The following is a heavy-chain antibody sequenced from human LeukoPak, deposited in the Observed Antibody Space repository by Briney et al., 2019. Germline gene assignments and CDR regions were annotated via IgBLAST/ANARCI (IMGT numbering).Heavy chain of an antibody. D-gene: IGHD3-16*02. CDR1: GFTFRGYT. J-gene: IGHJ4*02. Sequence: KPGGSLRLSCAASGFTFRGYTMSWVRQAPGKVLQWVSTITSGGDYMYYADPVKGRFTISRDDSKNSLYLHMNSLRAEDTAVYYCARVSIFGVDIANDYWGQGTVVTVSS. CDR2: ITSGGDYM. V-gene: IGHV3-21*01. CDR3: ARVSIFGVDIANDY.